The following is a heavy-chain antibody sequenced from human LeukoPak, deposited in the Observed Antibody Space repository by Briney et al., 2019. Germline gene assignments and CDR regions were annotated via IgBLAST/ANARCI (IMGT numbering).Heavy chain of an antibody. CDR1: GGSISSYY. CDR2: IYYSGST. Sequence: PSETLSLTCTVSGGSISSYYWSWIRQPPGKGLEWIGYIYYSGSTNYNPSLKSRVTISVDTSKNQFSLKLSSVTAGDTAVYYCARKDYYDSSGYYDYWGQGTLVTVSS. V-gene: IGHV4-59*01. J-gene: IGHJ4*02. D-gene: IGHD3-22*01. CDR3: ARKDYYDSSGYYDY.